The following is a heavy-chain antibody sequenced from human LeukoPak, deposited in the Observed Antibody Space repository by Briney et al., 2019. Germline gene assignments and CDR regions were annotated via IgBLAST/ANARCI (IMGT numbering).Heavy chain of an antibody. CDR3: ARDRKLELRLFSYMDV. J-gene: IGHJ6*03. Sequence: GGSLRLSCAASGFTFSSYSMNWVRQAPGKGLEWVSYISSSSSTIYYADSVKGRFTISRDNSKNTLYLQMNSLRAEDTAVYYCARDRKLELRLFSYMDVWGKGTTVTVSS. V-gene: IGHV3-48*01. CDR2: ISSSSSTI. CDR1: GFTFSSYS. D-gene: IGHD1-7*01.